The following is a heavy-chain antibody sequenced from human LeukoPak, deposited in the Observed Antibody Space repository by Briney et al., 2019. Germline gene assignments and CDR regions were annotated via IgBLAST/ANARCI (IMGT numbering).Heavy chain of an antibody. CDR2: IYYSGNT. J-gene: IGHJ4*02. CDR1: DGSGSRGVYY. CDR3: GRHDRYSSGSIDY. D-gene: IGHD3-22*01. V-gene: IGHV4-30-4*01. Sequence: SQILSLTCTVSDGSGSRGVYYSAWARQPPEKGLERIGHIYYSGNTYSDPSLKSQLTISVDTSKNQCSLTVTSVTAADTAVYVCGRHDRYSSGSIDYWLQGTLVTVSS.